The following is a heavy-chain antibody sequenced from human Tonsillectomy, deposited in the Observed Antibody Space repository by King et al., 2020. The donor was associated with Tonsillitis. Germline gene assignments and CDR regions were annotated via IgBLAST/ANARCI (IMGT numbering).Heavy chain of an antibody. CDR2: MSYDGSKK. CDR1: GFTFSRYA. V-gene: IGHV3-30*18. Sequence: VQLVESGGGVVQPGRSLRLSCAASGFTFSRYAMHLVRQAPGKGLEWVAVMSYDGSKKYYADSVKGRFTISRDNSNNTLYLQMNSLGAEDTAVYYCAKDLDFWSGYPPPQFDYWGQGTLVTVSS. CDR3: AKDLDFWSGYPPPQFDY. J-gene: IGHJ4*02. D-gene: IGHD3-3*01.